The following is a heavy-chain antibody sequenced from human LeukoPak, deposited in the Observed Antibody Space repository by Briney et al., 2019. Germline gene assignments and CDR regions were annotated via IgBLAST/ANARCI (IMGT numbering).Heavy chain of an antibody. Sequence: SETLSLTCTVSGGSISSSSYYWGWIRQPPGKGLEWIVSIYYSGSTYYNPSLKSRVTISVDTSKNQFSLKLSSVTAADTAVYYCARDLSGSGEPGWFDPWGQGTLVTVSS. CDR2: IYYSGST. D-gene: IGHD2-15*01. V-gene: IGHV4-39*07. CDR3: ARDLSGSGEPGWFDP. J-gene: IGHJ5*02. CDR1: GGSISSSSYY.